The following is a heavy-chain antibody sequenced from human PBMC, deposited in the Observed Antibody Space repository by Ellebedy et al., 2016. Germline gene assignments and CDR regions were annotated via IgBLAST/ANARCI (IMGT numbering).Heavy chain of an antibody. CDR3: ARDQIDCGGDCYPDAFDI. V-gene: IGHV4-59*12. D-gene: IGHD2-21*02. CDR1: GGSISNYY. CDR2: IYYSGST. J-gene: IGHJ3*02. Sequence: SETLSLTCTVSGGSISNYYWSWIRQPPGKGLEWIGYIYYSGSTNYNPSLKSRVTISVDTSKNQFSLKLSSVTAADTAVYYCARDQIDCGGDCYPDAFDIWGQGTMVTVSS.